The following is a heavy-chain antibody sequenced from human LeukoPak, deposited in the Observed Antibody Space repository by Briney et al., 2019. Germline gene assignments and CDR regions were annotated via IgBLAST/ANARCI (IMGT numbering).Heavy chain of an antibody. Sequence: ASVKVSCKASGGTFSSYAISWMRQAPGQGLEWMGWVSPTDGSTRHAQNFQGRVTMTRDPSISTAYMELSELGSDDTAVYYCAVSVQAAAIPAFDYWGQGALVIVSS. D-gene: IGHD6-25*01. CDR2: VSPTDGST. CDR1: GGTFSSYA. CDR3: AVSVQAAAIPAFDY. J-gene: IGHJ4*02. V-gene: IGHV1-2*02.